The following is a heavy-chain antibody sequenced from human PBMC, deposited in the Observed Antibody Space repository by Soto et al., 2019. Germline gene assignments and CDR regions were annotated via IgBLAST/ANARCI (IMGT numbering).Heavy chain of an antibody. J-gene: IGHJ5*02. Sequence: QVHLVQSGVEVKTPGASVKVSCQASGYTFFTSDISWVRQAPGQGLAWMGWISTYSGDTKYAQKFQGRVTMTTGTSTTTAYLELRSLRSDDTPGYYCARHHGPTTSENWFDPWGQGTLVTVSS. V-gene: IGHV1-18*01. CDR1: GYTFFTSD. D-gene: IGHD5-12*01. CDR2: ISTYSGDT. CDR3: ARHHGPTTSENWFDP.